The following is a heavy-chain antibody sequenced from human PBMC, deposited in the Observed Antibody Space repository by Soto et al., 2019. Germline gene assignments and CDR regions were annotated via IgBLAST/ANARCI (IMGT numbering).Heavy chain of an antibody. V-gene: IGHV3-30*18. CDR1: GFTFSSYG. CDR2: ISYDERSK. CDR3: AKDIAVRGVMVPSDY. D-gene: IGHD3-10*01. Sequence: LRLSCSASGFTFSSYGMHWVRQAPGKGLEWVAFISYDERSKFYADSVKGRFTISRDTSKNTLYLQMNRLRVEDTAVYYCAKDIAVRGVMVPSDYWGQGTLVTVSS. J-gene: IGHJ4*02.